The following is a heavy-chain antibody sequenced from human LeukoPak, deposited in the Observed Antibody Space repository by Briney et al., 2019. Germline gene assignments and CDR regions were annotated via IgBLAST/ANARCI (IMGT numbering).Heavy chain of an antibody. V-gene: IGHV4-59*01. CDR3: ARVGTILSIAAAAYYFDY. Sequence: PLETLSLTCTVSGVSISSYYWSWIRQPPGKGLEWIGYIYYSGSTNYNPSLKSRVTVSVDTSKNQFSLKLSSVTAADTAVYYCARVGTILSIAAAAYYFDYWGQGTLVTVSS. D-gene: IGHD6-13*01. CDR1: GVSISSYY. J-gene: IGHJ4*02. CDR2: IYYSGST.